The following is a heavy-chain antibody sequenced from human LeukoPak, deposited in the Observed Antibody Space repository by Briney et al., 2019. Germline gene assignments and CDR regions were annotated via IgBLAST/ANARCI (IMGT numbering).Heavy chain of an antibody. J-gene: IGHJ3*02. CDR1: GYSFTSYW. CDR2: IYPGDSDT. D-gene: IGHD3-3*01. CDR3: ARRHYDFWSGLSDAFDI. V-gene: IGHV5-51*01. Sequence: GESLKTSCKGSGYSFTSYWIGWVRQMPGKGLEWMGIIYPGDSDTRYSPSFQGQVTISADKSISTAYLQWSSLKASDTAMYYCARRHYDFWSGLSDAFDIWGRGTMVTVSS.